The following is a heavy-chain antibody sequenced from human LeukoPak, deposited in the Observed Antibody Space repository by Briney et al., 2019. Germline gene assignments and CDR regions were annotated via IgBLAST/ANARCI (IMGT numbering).Heavy chain of an antibody. CDR3: ARAGGGYSSSWYGRLVANYYYYMDV. CDR2: ISSTSSYI. V-gene: IGHV3-21*01. D-gene: IGHD6-13*01. J-gene: IGHJ6*03. Sequence: PGGSLRLSCAASGFTFSNYKMNWVRQAPGKGLEWVSSISSTSSYIYYADSVKGRFTISRDNAKNSLYLQMNSLRAEDTAVYYCARAGGGYSSSWYGRLVANYYYYMDVWGKGTTVTISS. CDR1: GFTFSNYK.